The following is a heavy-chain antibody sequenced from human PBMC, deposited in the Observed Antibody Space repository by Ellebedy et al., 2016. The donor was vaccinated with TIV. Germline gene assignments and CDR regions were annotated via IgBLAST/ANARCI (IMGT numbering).Heavy chain of an antibody. J-gene: IGHJ6*03. CDR3: ARGAICGGDCSTANYYYYYMDV. V-gene: IGHV1-8*02. CDR2: MNPNSGNT. CDR1: GGTFSSYA. D-gene: IGHD2-21*01. Sequence: ASVKVSXKASGGTFSSYAISWVRQAPGQGLEWMGWMNPNSGNTGYAQKFQGRVTMTRNTSISTAYMELSSLRSEDTAVYYCARGAICGGDCSTANYYYYYMDVWGKGTTVTVSS.